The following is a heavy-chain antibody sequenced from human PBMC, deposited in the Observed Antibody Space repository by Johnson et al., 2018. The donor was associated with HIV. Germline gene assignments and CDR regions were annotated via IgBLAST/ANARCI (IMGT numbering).Heavy chain of an antibody. J-gene: IGHJ3*01. D-gene: IGHD2-8*01. CDR1: GFTFSSYA. CDR3: TTARTYF. Sequence: VQLVESGGGVVQPARSLRLSCAASGFTFSSYAMHWVRQAPGKGLEWVARIKSKSDGGSTDYAAPVKGRFTISRADSKNTLYLQMNSLKTEDTAVYYCTTARTYFWGQGTMVTVSS. CDR2: IKSKSDGGST. V-gene: IGHV3-15*01.